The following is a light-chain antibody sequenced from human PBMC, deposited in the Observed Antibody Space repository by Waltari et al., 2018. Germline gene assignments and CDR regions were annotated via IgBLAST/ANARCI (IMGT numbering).Light chain of an antibody. CDR1: SSDVGNYNY. Sequence: QSALTQPPSASGSPGQSVTISCTGTSSDVGNYNYVSWYQQHPGKAPKLMIYEVSKRPSGVPGRFAGSKSVNTASLTVSGLQAEDEADYYCSSYAGSNNWVFGGGTKLTVL. CDR3: SSYAGSNNWV. V-gene: IGLV2-8*01. J-gene: IGLJ3*02. CDR2: EVS.